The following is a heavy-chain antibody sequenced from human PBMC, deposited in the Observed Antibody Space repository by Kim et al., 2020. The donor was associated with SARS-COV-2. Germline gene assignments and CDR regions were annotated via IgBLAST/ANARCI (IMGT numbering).Heavy chain of an antibody. D-gene: IGHD4-17*01. J-gene: IGHJ4*02. CDR2: ISSNGGST. CDR1: GFTFSSYA. Sequence: GGSLRLSCSASGFTFSSYAMHWVRQAPGKGLEYVSAISSNGGSTYYADSVKGRFTISRDNSKNTLYLQMSSLRAEDTAVYYCVKDRSNCGDYGLFDYWGQGTLVTVSS. V-gene: IGHV3-64D*06. CDR3: VKDRSNCGDYGLFDY.